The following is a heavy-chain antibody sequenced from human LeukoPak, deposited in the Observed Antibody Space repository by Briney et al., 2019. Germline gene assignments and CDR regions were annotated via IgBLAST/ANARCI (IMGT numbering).Heavy chain of an antibody. Sequence: PSETLSLTCTVSGGSISSYYWRWIRQPAGKGLEWIGYIYYSGSTNYNPSLKSRVTISEDTSKNQLSLKLRSVTAADTAVYYCARAGYNYGFFNLDYWGQGTLVTVSS. V-gene: IGHV4-59*08. J-gene: IGHJ4*02. CDR3: ARAGYNYGFFNLDY. D-gene: IGHD5-18*01. CDR1: GGSISSYY. CDR2: IYYSGST.